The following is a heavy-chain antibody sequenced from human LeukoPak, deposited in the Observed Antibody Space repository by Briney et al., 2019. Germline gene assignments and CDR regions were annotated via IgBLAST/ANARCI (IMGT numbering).Heavy chain of an antibody. CDR2: ISYDGSNK. CDR3: AGSGEPRGY. Sequence: GGSLRLSCAASGFTFSSYAMHWVRQAPGKGLEWVAVISYDGSNKYYADSVKGRFTISRDNSKNTLYLQMNSLRAEDTAVYYCAGSGEPRGYWGQGTLVTVSS. J-gene: IGHJ4*02. V-gene: IGHV3-30*04. D-gene: IGHD3-3*01. CDR1: GFTFSSYA.